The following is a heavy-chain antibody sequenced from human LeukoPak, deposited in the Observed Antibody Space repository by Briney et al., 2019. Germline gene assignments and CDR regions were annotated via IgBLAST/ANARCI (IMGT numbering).Heavy chain of an antibody. D-gene: IGHD2-2*01. CDR3: AKDLSSTSCCTPTYGMDV. CDR2: ISWNSGSI. CDR1: GFTFDDYA. Sequence: SGGSLRLSCAASGFTFDDYAMHWVRQAPGKGLEWVSGISWNSGSIGHADSVKGRFTISRDNAKNSLYLQMNRLRAEDTALYYCAKDLSSTSCCTPTYGMDVWGQGTTVTVSS. J-gene: IGHJ6*02. V-gene: IGHV3-9*01.